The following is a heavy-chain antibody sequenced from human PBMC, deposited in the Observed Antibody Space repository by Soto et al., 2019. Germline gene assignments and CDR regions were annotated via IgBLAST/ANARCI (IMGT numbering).Heavy chain of an antibody. Sequence: QVQLVESGGGVVQPGRSLRLSCAASGFTFSSYGMHWVRQAPGKGLEWVAVIWYDGSNKYYADSVKGRFTISRDNSKNTLYLQMNSLRAEDTAVYYCARDGGYCSGGSCYRRHYFDYWGQGTLVTVSS. CDR1: GFTFSSYG. D-gene: IGHD2-15*01. V-gene: IGHV3-33*01. CDR3: ARDGGYCSGGSCYRRHYFDY. J-gene: IGHJ4*02. CDR2: IWYDGSNK.